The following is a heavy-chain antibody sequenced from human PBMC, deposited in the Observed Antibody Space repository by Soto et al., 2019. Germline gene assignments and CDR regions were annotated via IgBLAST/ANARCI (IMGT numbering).Heavy chain of an antibody. Sequence: QVQLVQSGAEVKKPGSSVKFSCKASGATFASYAISWVRQAPGQGLEWMGGFIPIFGTANYAQKFQGRVTITADESTSTAYMELSSLRSEDTAVYYCASYWKGWYSSSWYYYYYGMDVWGQGTTVTVSS. CDR2: FIPIFGTA. CDR1: GATFASYA. CDR3: ASYWKGWYSSSWYYYYYGMDV. V-gene: IGHV1-69*01. J-gene: IGHJ6*02. D-gene: IGHD6-13*01.